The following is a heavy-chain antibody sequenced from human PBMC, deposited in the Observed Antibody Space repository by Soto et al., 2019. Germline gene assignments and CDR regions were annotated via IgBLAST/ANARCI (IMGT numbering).Heavy chain of an antibody. J-gene: IGHJ4*02. CDR2: IKSKTDGGTT. CDR1: GFTFSNAW. D-gene: IGHD5-12*01. V-gene: IGHV3-15*01. CDR3: TTDPAGYSCYDYFDY. Sequence: GGSLRLSCAASGFTFSNAWMSWVRQAPGKGLEWVGRIKSKTDGGTTDYAAPVKGRFTISIDDSKNTLYLQMNSLKTEDTAVYYCTTDPAGYSCYDYFDYWGQGTLVTVSS.